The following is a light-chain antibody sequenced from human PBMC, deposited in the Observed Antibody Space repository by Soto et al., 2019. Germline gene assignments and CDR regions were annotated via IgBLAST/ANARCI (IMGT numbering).Light chain of an antibody. Sequence: EIVLTQSPGTLSLSPGERATLSCRASQSVYRSYLAWYQQKPGQAPRLLIYGASSRATGIPDRFSGSGSGTDFTLTISRLEPEDVAVYSCQQYGNAPPTFGGGTKVEIK. V-gene: IGKV3-20*01. CDR1: QSVYRSY. J-gene: IGKJ4*01. CDR2: GAS. CDR3: QQYGNAPPT.